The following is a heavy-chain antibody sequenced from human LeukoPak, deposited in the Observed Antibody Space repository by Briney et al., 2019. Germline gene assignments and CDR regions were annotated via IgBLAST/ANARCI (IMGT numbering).Heavy chain of an antibody. V-gene: IGHV4-34*01. J-gene: IGHJ6*04. CDR2: INHSGST. CDR1: GGSFSGYY. CDR3: ARSPEDV. Sequence: KTSETLSLTCAVYGGSFSGYYWSWIRQPPGKGLEWVGEINHSGSTNYNPSLKRRVSISVDTSKNQFSLKLSSVTAADTAVYYCARSPEDVWGKGTTVTVSS.